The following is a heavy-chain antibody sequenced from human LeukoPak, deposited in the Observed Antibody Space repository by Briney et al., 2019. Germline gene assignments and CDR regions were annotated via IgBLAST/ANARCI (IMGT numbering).Heavy chain of an antibody. CDR1: GGSVSSGSYY. Sequence: TSSETLSLTCTVSGGSVSSGSYYWSWIRQPPGKRLEWIGYIYYSGITNYNPSLKSRVTMSVDTSKNQFSLKLSSVTAADTAVYYCARDQDGATFLDYWGQGALVTVSS. V-gene: IGHV4-61*01. CDR2: IYYSGIT. J-gene: IGHJ4*02. D-gene: IGHD1-26*01. CDR3: ARDQDGATFLDY.